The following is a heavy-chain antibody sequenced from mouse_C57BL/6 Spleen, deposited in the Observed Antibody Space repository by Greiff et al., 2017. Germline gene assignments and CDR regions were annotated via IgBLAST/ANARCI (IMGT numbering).Heavy chain of an antibody. J-gene: IGHJ2*01. CDR1: GFTFSDYG. D-gene: IGHD1-1*01. CDR2: ISSGSSTI. Sequence: EVKLMESGGGLVKPGGSLKLSCAASGFTFSDYGMHWVRQAPEKGLEWVAYISSGSSTIYYADTVKGRFTISRDNAKNTLFLQMTSLRSEDTAMYYCARLPNWGGSRYYFDYWGQGTTLTVSS. V-gene: IGHV5-17*01. CDR3: ARLPNWGGSRYYFDY.